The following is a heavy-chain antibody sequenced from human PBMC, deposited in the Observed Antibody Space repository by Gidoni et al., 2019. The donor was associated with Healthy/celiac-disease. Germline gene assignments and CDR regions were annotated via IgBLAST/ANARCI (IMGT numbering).Heavy chain of an antibody. Sequence: QVQLVESGGGLVKPGGSLRLSCAASGFTFSDYYMSWIRQAPGKGLEWVSYISSSGSTIYYADSVKGRFTISRDNAKNSLYLQMNSLRAEDTAVYYCARDWQDIVVVPAAIWSYYMDVWGKGTTVTVSS. J-gene: IGHJ6*03. D-gene: IGHD2-2*02. V-gene: IGHV3-11*01. CDR1: GFTFSDYY. CDR3: ARDWQDIVVVPAAIWSYYMDV. CDR2: ISSSGSTI.